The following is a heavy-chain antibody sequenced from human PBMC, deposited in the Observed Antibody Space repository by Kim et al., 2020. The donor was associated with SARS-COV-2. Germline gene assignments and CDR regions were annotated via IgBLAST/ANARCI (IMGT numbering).Heavy chain of an antibody. CDR3: ARGGRQRFGY. Sequence: ASVKVSCKTSGYTFTGHYMHWFRQAPGQGLEWMGGINPYSGTTNYAQKFQGRVTVTRDTSISTGYLELSRLTSDDTALYYCARGGRQRFGYWGQGTLVT. J-gene: IGHJ4*02. CDR2: INPYSGTT. CDR1: GYTFTGHY. D-gene: IGHD3-16*01. V-gene: IGHV1-2*02.